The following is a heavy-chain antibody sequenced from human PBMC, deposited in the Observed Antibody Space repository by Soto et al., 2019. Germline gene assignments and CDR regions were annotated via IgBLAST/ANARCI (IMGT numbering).Heavy chain of an antibody. Sequence: SETLSLTCTVSGASIITDGYYWTWIRQHPGKGLEWLGYIHYRGGATYSPSYNPSLQSRIAISVDISKSLLSLKLTSVTAADTAVYNCARVPTYYLDSSGDQPFHPRGERALVTVCS. D-gene: IGHD3-22*01. CDR3: ARVPTYYLDSSGDQPFHP. CDR2: IHYRGGATYSP. V-gene: IGHV4-31*03. J-gene: IGHJ5*02. CDR1: GASIITDGYY.